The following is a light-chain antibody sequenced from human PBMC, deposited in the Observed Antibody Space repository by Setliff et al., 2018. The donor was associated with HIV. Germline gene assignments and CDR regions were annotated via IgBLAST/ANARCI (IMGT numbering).Light chain of an antibody. CDR3: SSYTSSSTLGV. V-gene: IGLV2-14*03. J-gene: IGLJ1*01. CDR2: DVS. Sequence: QSALTQPASVSGSPGQSITISCTGTSSDVGSYNYVSWYQQHPGKAPKLVLYDVSNRPSGVSNRFSGSKSGNTASLTISGLQAEDEADYYCSSYTSSSTLGVFGTGTKVT. CDR1: SSDVGSYNY.